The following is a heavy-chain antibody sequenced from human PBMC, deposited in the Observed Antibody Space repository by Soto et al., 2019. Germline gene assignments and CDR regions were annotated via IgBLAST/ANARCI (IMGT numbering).Heavy chain of an antibody. CDR3: AKSRYSDSSGDFYDY. J-gene: IGHJ4*02. V-gene: IGHV3-23*01. CDR1: AFTFNNYA. Sequence: EVQLLESGGGLVQPGGSLSLSCAASAFTFNNYAMSWFRQAPGKGLEWVSGIGGSGRTTYYADSVKGRFTISRDNSNNTLFLQMNSLRAEDTAVYYCAKSRYSDSSGDFYDYWGQGTLVTVSS. CDR2: IGGSGRTT. D-gene: IGHD3-22*01.